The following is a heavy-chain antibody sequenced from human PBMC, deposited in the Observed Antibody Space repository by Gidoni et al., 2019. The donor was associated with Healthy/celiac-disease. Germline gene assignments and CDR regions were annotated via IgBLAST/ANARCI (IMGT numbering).Heavy chain of an antibody. D-gene: IGHD2-15*01. V-gene: IGHV3-23*04. CDR3: AKVREGYCSGGSCYRGYYFDY. J-gene: IGHJ4*02. CDR2: ISGSGGST. CDR1: GFTFSSYA. Sequence: EVQLVESGGGLVQPGGSLRLSCAASGFTFSSYAMSWVRQAPGKGLEWVSAISGSGGSTYYADSVKGRFTISRDNSKNTLYLQMNSLRAEDTAVYYCAKVREGYCSGGSCYRGYYFDYWGQGTLVTVSS.